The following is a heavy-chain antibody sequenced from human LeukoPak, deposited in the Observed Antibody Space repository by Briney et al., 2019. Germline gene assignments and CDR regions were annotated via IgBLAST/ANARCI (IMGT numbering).Heavy chain of an antibody. J-gene: IGHJ4*02. Sequence: PGGSLRLSCAASGFTFSSYSMNWVRQAPGKGLEWVSSISSSSSYIYYADSVKGRFTISRDNAKNSLYLQMNSLRAEDTAVYYCAKLTGYSSGWYEGFGYWGQGTLVTVSS. CDR1: GFTFSSYS. V-gene: IGHV3-21*01. CDR2: ISSSSSYI. CDR3: AKLTGYSSGWYEGFGY. D-gene: IGHD6-19*01.